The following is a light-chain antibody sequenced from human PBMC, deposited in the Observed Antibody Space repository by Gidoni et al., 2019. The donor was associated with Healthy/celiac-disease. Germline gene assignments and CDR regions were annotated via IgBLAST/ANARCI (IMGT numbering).Light chain of an antibody. Sequence: DIVMTQSPDSLAVSLGERATINCKSSQSVLYSSNNKNYLAWYQQIPGQPPKLLIYWASTRESGVPDRFSGSGSGTDFTLTISSLQAEDVAVYYCQQYYSTPVTFGQXTKVEIK. CDR3: QQYYSTPVT. J-gene: IGKJ1*01. V-gene: IGKV4-1*01. CDR2: WAS. CDR1: QSVLYSSNNKNY.